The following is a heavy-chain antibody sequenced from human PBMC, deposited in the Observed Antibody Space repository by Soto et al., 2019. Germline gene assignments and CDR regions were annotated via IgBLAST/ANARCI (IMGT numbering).Heavy chain of an antibody. V-gene: IGHV3-33*01. D-gene: IGHD1-26*01. CDR3: ARDLISGLRGFDP. Sequence: QVQVVESGGGVVQPGRSLRLSCAASGFTFSSYGMHWVRQAPGKGLEWVAVIWYDGSNKYYADSVKGRFTISRDNSKNTLYLQMNSLRAQDTAVYYCARDLISGLRGFDPWGQGTLVTVSS. CDR1: GFTFSSYG. CDR2: IWYDGSNK. J-gene: IGHJ5*02.